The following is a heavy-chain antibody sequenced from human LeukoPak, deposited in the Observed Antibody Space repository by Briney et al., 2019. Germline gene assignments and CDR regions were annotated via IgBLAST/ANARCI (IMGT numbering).Heavy chain of an antibody. V-gene: IGHV1-24*01. Sequence: ASVKVSCKVSGYTLTELSMHWVRPAPGKGLEWTGGFDPEDGETIYAQKFQGRVTMTEDTSTDTAYMELSSLRSEDTAVYYCATVGIAAGGGNWFDPWGQGTLVTVSS. CDR3: ATVGIAAGGGNWFDP. D-gene: IGHD6-13*01. CDR2: FDPEDGET. J-gene: IGHJ5*02. CDR1: GYTLTELS.